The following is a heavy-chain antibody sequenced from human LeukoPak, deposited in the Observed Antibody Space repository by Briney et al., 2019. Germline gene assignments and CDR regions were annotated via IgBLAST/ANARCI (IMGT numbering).Heavy chain of an antibody. Sequence: SGGSLRLSCAASGFTFSTYAMSWVRQAPGKGLEWVSAISGSGSSTYFADSVMGRFTIARDNSKSTLFLQMNSLTAEDTAVYYCAKDLCSGGTCYSGFDYWGQGTLVTVSS. D-gene: IGHD2-15*01. CDR1: GFTFSTYA. CDR2: ISGSGSST. J-gene: IGHJ4*02. V-gene: IGHV3-23*01. CDR3: AKDLCSGGTCYSGFDY.